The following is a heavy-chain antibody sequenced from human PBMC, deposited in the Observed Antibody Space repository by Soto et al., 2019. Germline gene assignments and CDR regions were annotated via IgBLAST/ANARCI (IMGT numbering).Heavy chain of an antibody. D-gene: IGHD3-22*01. CDR2: INHGGTT. V-gene: IGHV4-34*01. Sequence: QVQLQQWGAGLLKPSETLSLTCGVYNGSLSGYFWNWFRQSPGKGLEWIGEINHGGTTTYNPSLKSRVTISADTSKNQFSLRLTSVTAADTAVYYCARQGWDSSYYGDDFWGQGTLVTVSS. J-gene: IGHJ4*02. CDR1: NGSLSGYF. CDR3: ARQGWDSSYYGDDF.